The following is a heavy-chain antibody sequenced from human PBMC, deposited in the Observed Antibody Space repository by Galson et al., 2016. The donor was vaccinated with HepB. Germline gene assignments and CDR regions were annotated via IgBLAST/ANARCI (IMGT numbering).Heavy chain of an antibody. CDR2: ISAYTGEA. Sequence: SVKVSCKASGYIFRNYGVGWVRQAPGQGLEWMGWISAYTGEANYAPKFQGRITMTTDTSTSTGYLELRNLRSYDTAVFYCTRGPPIDYWGQGTLVTVSS. J-gene: IGHJ4*02. CDR1: GYIFRNYG. V-gene: IGHV1-18*01. CDR3: TRGPPIDY.